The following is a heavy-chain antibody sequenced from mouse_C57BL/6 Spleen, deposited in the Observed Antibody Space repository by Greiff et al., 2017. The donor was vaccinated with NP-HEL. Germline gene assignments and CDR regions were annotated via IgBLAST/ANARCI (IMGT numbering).Heavy chain of an antibody. J-gene: IGHJ3*01. CDR3: ARTGYDYDVWFAD. V-gene: IGHV1-81*01. Sequence: KQSGAELARPGASVKLSCKASGYTFTSYGISWVKQRPGQGLEWIGEIYPRSGNTYYNEKFKGKATLTADKSSSTAYMELRSLTSEDSAVYFCARTGYDYDVWFADWGQGTLVTVSA. D-gene: IGHD2-4*01. CDR1: GYTFTSYG. CDR2: IYPRSGNT.